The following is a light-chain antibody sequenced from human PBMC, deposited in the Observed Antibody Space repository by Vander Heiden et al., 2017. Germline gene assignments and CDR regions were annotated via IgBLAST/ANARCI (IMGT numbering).Light chain of an antibody. J-gene: IGKJ3*01. CDR3: QQSYSTPFT. V-gene: IGKV1-39*01. Sequence: DIQMTQSPSSLSACVGDRVTITCRASQSISSYLNWYQQKPGKAPKLLIYAASSLQSGVPSRFSGSGSGTDLTLTISSLQPEDFATYYCQQSYSTPFTFGPGTKVDIK. CDR2: AAS. CDR1: QSISSY.